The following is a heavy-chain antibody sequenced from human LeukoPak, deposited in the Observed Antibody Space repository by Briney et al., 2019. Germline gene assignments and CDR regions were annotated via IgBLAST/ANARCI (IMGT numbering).Heavy chain of an antibody. CDR3: ARLFGCSGGSCYFDY. Sequence: SETLSLTCTVSGGSISTSSYYWAWIRQPPGKGLVWIGSINYSGSTYYTASLKSRVTISVDTSKNQFSLRLRSVSAADTTVYYCARLFGCSGGSCYFDYWGQGTLVTVSS. CDR2: INYSGST. CDR1: GGSISTSSYY. D-gene: IGHD2-15*01. J-gene: IGHJ4*02. V-gene: IGHV4-39*01.